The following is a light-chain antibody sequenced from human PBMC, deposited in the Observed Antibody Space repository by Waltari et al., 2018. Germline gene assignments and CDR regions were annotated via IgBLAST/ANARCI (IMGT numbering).Light chain of an antibody. CDR3: SSYAGNHVV. J-gene: IGLJ2*01. V-gene: IGLV2-8*01. Sequence: QSALTQPHSASGSPGQSVTISCTGTSSDVGGYNFVSWYQQHPGKAPKLMIYEVSKRPSGVPERFSGSKSGNTASLTVSGLQPEDEADYYCSSYAGNHVVFGGGTKLTVL. CDR2: EVS. CDR1: SSDVGGYNF.